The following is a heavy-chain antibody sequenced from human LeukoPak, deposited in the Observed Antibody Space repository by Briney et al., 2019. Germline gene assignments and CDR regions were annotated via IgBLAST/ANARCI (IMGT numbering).Heavy chain of an antibody. Sequence: GSLRLSCAASGFTFDDYAMHWVRQPPGKGLEWIGYIYYSGSTNYNPSLKSRVTISVDTSKNQFSLKLSSVTAADTAVYYCARETIDAFDIWGQGTMVTVSS. J-gene: IGHJ3*02. CDR2: IYYSGST. CDR3: ARETIDAFDI. CDR1: GFTFDDYA. V-gene: IGHV4-59*01.